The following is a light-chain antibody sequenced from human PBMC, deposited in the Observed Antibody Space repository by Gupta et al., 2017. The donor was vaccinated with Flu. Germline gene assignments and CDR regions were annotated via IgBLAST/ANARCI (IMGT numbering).Light chain of an antibody. J-gene: IGKJ2*01. CDR1: QSVSNY. V-gene: IGKV1-39*01. CDR2: AAS. Sequence: DIQLTQSPSSLSASVGDRVTITWRASQSVSNYLNWYQKKAGKAPKLLIYAASSLQSGVPSRFSGSGSETDVTLTISSIQPEDFASYCCQQSFNSPYTFGQGTNLEIK. CDR3: QQSFNSPYT.